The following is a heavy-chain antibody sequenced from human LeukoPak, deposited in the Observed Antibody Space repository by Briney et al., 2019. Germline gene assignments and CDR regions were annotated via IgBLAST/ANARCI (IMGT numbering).Heavy chain of an antibody. D-gene: IGHD1-1*01. Sequence: GGPLRFPWAAPGSTFRDFWMSWFRQAPGKGLEWVANIQQNGIEKYSVEGRFTISRDNVNSLLYLRINSLRADDTAMYYCARDRDGKDLWGQGTLVTVSS. CDR3: ARDRDGKDL. J-gene: IGHJ5*02. V-gene: IGHV3-7*03. CDR2: IQQNGIEK. CDR1: GSTFRDFW.